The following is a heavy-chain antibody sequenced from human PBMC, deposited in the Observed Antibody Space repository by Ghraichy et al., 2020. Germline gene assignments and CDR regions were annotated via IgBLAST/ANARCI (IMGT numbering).Heavy chain of an antibody. CDR3: ARELPSAAATPDY. Sequence: ASVKVSCKASGYIFTNYPIHWVRQAPGQRPEWMGWIHTGNGNTKHSPSFQGRVTITRDTSASIAYMEVSSLRSEDTAVYYCARELPSAAATPDYWGQGTLVTVSS. V-gene: IGHV1-3*04. CDR1: GYIFTNYP. CDR2: IHTGNGNT. D-gene: IGHD6-13*01. J-gene: IGHJ4*02.